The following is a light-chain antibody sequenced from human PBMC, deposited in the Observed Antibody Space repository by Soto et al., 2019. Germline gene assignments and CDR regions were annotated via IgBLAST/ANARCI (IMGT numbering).Light chain of an antibody. Sequence: DIQMTQSPSTLSVSLGDRVTITCRASQSISSWLAWYQQKPGKAPKLLIYKASSLESGVPSRFSGSGSGTEFTLTISSLQPDDFATYYFQQYNSYPWTFGQGTKVAIK. CDR2: KAS. CDR1: QSISSW. V-gene: IGKV1-5*03. CDR3: QQYNSYPWT. J-gene: IGKJ1*01.